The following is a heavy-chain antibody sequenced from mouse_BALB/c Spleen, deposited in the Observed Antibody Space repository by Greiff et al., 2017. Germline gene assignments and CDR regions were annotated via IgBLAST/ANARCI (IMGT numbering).Heavy chain of an antibody. D-gene: IGHD1-2*01. CDR1: GFTFSSYG. CDR3: ARDDYGYVPYAMDY. CDR2: INSNGGST. Sequence: EVHLVESGGGLVQPGGSLKLSCAASGFTFSSYGMSWVRQSPDKRLELVATINSNGGSTYYPDSVKGRFTISRDNAKNTLYLQMSSLKSEDTAMYYCARDDYGYVPYAMDYWGQGTSVTVSS. J-gene: IGHJ4*01. V-gene: IGHV5-6-3*01.